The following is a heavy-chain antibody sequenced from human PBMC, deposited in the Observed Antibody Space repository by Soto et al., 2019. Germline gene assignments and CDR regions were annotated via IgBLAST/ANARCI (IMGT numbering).Heavy chain of an antibody. V-gene: IGHV3-30*18. CDR3: AKDNGIYRPSYYFDY. J-gene: IGHJ4*02. D-gene: IGHD5-12*01. CDR2: ISYDGSNK. Sequence: GGSLRLSCAASGFTFSSYGMHWVRQAPGKGLEWVAVISYDGSNKYYADSVKGRFTISRDNSKNTLYLQMNSLRAEDTAVYYCAKDNGIYRPSYYFDYWGQGTLVTVSS. CDR1: GFTFSSYG.